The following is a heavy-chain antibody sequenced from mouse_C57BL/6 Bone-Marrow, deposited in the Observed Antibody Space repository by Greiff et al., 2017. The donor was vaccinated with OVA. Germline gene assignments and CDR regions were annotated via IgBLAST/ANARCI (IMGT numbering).Heavy chain of an antibody. CDR3: ARRASSGYAY. CDR1: GYTFTSYW. V-gene: IGHV1-64*01. Sequence: QVQLQQPGAELVKPGASVKLSCKASGYTFTSYWMHWVKQRPGQGLEWIGMIHPNSGSTNYNEKFKSKATLTVDKSSSTAYMQLSSLTSEGSAVYYCARRASSGYAYWGQGTLVTVSA. CDR2: IHPNSGST. J-gene: IGHJ3*01. D-gene: IGHD3-2*02.